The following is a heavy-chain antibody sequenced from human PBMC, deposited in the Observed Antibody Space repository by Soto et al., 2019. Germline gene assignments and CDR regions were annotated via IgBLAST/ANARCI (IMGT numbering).Heavy chain of an antibody. CDR3: ARDAVAPGGMDV. Sequence: ASETLSLTCTVSGGSISSYYWSWIRQPAGKGLEWIGRLYTSGSTNYNPSLKSRVTMSVDTSKNQFSLKLRSVTAADTAVYYCARDAVAPGGMDVWGQGTTVTVSS. V-gene: IGHV4-4*07. J-gene: IGHJ6*02. CDR2: LYTSGST. CDR1: GGSISSYY. D-gene: IGHD6-19*01.